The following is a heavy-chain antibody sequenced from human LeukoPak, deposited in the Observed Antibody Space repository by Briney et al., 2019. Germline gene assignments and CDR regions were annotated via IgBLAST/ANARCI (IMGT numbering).Heavy chain of an antibody. Sequence: SETLSLTCSVSGDSISSGLYYWGWVRQPPGKGLEYIGSIFYSGTTYYTPSFKSRVTMSLDSPKNQFSLRLTSVTAADTAVYYCARQIAAAAPPDPNWFDSWGQGTLVTVSS. D-gene: IGHD2-21*01. CDR3: ARQIAAAAPPDPNWFDS. CDR1: GDSISSGLYY. V-gene: IGHV4-39*01. J-gene: IGHJ5*01. CDR2: IFYSGTT.